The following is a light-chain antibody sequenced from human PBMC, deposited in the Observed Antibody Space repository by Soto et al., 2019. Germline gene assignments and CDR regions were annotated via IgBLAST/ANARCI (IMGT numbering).Light chain of an antibody. CDR2: GAS. Sequence: EIVLTQSPGTLCLSPGERATLSCRASQSVSSSYLAWYQQKPGQAPRLLIYGASSRATGIPDRFSGSGSGTDFTLTISRLEPEDFAVYYCLQYGNSPPTFGQGTKVEIK. CDR3: LQYGNSPPT. CDR1: QSVSSSY. V-gene: IGKV3-20*01. J-gene: IGKJ1*01.